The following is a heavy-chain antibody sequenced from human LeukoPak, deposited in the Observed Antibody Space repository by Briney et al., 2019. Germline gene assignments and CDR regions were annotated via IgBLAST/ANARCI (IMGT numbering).Heavy chain of an antibody. CDR1: GFSLSTSGMR. J-gene: IGHJ4*02. Sequence: SGPALVKPTQTLTLTCTFSGFSLSTSGMRVSWIRQPPGKALEWLTHIDWDDDKSYSTSLKTRLTISKDTSKNQVVLTMTNMDPVDTATYYCARSGGGYSYGYYFDYWGQGTLVTVSS. V-gene: IGHV2-70*04. CDR2: IDWDDDK. CDR3: ARSGGGYSYGYYFDY. D-gene: IGHD5-18*01.